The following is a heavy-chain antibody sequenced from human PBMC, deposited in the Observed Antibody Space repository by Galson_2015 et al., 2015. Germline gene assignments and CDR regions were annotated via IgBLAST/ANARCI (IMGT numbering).Heavy chain of an antibody. CDR2: IKSKTDGGTT. CDR1: GFTFSNAW. V-gene: IGHV3-15*01. J-gene: IGHJ4*02. Sequence: SLRLCCAASGFTFSNAWMSWGRQAPGKGLEWVGRIKSKTDGGTTDYAAPVKGRFTISRDESRNTLYLQMNSLKTEDTAVYYCTAVEMATITMGDYWGQGTLVTVSS. CDR3: TAVEMATITMGDY. D-gene: IGHD5-24*01.